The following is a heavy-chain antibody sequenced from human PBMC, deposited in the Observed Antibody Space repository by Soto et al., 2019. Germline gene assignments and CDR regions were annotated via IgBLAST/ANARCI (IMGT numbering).Heavy chain of an antibody. CDR1: GFAISRGYY. Sequence: KTSETLSPTCNVAGFAISRGYYWSWVRQPPGKGLEWIGSIYPSVSSYHNPSLESRLTLSIDTSKNQFTLKLASVTAADTALYYCAREKVGTTFFDNWGQGTQVTVSS. CDR3: AREKVGTTFFDN. CDR2: IYPSVSS. J-gene: IGHJ4*02. D-gene: IGHD1-1*01. V-gene: IGHV4-38-2*02.